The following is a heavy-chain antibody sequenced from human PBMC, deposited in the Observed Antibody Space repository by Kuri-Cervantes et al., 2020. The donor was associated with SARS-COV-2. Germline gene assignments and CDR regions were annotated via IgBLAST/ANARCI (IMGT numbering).Heavy chain of an antibody. J-gene: IGHJ4*02. CDR2: IYYSGST. V-gene: IGHV4-39*01. Sequence: SETLSLTCTVSGGSISSSSYYWGWIRQPPGKGLEWIGSIYYSGSTCYNPSLKSRVTISVDTSKNQFSLKLSSVTAADTAVYYCARAFGVTTIVYFDYWGQGTLVTISS. CDR3: ARAFGVTTIVYFDY. D-gene: IGHD4-11*01. CDR1: GGSISSSSYY.